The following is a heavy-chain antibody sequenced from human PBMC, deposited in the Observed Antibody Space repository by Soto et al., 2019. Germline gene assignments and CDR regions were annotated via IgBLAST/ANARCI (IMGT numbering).Heavy chain of an antibody. J-gene: IGHJ6*02. CDR1: GFTFSSYG. CDR2: ISNDGSNK. D-gene: IGHD2-15*01. V-gene: IGHV3-30*18. Sequence: QVQLVESGGGVVQPGGSLRLSCAASGFTFSSYGTHWVRQAPGKGLEWVAVISNDGSNKYYADSVKGRFTISRDNSKNNLNLEMNNMRAEDTARYYSGKDSSGDNCSGGICLSDYDGMDVWGQGTTVIVSS. CDR3: GKDSSGDNCSGGICLSDYDGMDV.